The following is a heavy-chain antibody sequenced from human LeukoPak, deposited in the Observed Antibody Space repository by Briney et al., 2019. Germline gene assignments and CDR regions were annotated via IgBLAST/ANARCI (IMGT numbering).Heavy chain of an antibody. V-gene: IGHV3-74*01. J-gene: IGHJ4*02. CDR2: INPDGTTT. CDR3: ANHLACGSTSCPPFDD. D-gene: IGHD2-2*01. Sequence: GGSLRLSCAASEFTFSSYWMHWVRQAPGKGLVWVSHINPDGTTTNYADSVKGRFTISRDNAKSSLYLQMNSLRAEDTAVYYCANHLACGSTSCPPFDDWGQGTLVTVSS. CDR1: EFTFSSYW.